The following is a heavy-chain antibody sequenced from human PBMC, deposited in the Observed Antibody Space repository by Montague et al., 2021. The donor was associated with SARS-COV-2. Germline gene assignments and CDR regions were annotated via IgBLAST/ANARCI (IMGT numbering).Heavy chain of an antibody. J-gene: IGHJ3*01. D-gene: IGHD1-26*01. CDR3: GSEKVGGLRIVFDL. V-gene: IGHV4-38-2*02. Sequence: SETLSLTCTVSGFSIGSGDYWGWWRQQPGKGLEWSVSIFYSGRTNYNQSCHNRLTISTDTSTNQLSLRLTSVTAADTAVFFCGSEKVGGLRIVFDLWGQGTTVTVSS. CDR2: IFYSGRT. CDR1: GFSIGSGDY.